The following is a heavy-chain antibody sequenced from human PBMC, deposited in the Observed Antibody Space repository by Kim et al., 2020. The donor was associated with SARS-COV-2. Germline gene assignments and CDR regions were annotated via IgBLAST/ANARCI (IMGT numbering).Heavy chain of an antibody. D-gene: IGHD3-22*01. Sequence: SETLSLTCTVSGGSISSYYWSWIRQPPGKGLEWIGYIYYSGSTNYNPSLKSRVTISVDTSKNQFSLKLSSVTAADTAVYYCARDYYDSSGYYYSHYYGMDVWGQGTKVTV. J-gene: IGHJ6*02. CDR2: IYYSGST. V-gene: IGHV4-59*01. CDR1: GGSISSYY. CDR3: ARDYYDSSGYYYSHYYGMDV.